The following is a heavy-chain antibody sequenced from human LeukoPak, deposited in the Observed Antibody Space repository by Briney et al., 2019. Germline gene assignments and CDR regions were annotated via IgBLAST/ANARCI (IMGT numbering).Heavy chain of an antibody. Sequence: GGSLRLSCAASGFTFSSYAMSWVRQAPGKGLEWVSAISGSGGCTYYADSVKGRFTISRDNSKNTLYLQMNSLRAEDTAVYYCAKHTIAAAGTAVGDFDYWGQGTLVTVSS. CDR1: GFTFSSYA. V-gene: IGHV3-23*01. J-gene: IGHJ4*02. CDR2: ISGSGGCT. D-gene: IGHD6-13*01. CDR3: AKHTIAAAGTAVGDFDY.